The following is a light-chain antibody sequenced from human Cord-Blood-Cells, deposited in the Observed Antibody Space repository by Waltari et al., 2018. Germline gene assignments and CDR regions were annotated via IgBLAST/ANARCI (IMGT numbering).Light chain of an antibody. CDR3: QQYYSYPPFT. CDR2: AAS. V-gene: IGKV1-8*01. CDR1: QGISSY. J-gene: IGKJ3*01. Sequence: AIRMTQSPSSLSASTGDRGTLTCRASQGISSYLAWYQQKPGKAPKLLIYAASTLQSGVPSRFSGSGSGTDFTLTISCLQSEDFATYYCQQYYSYPPFTFGPGTKVDIK.